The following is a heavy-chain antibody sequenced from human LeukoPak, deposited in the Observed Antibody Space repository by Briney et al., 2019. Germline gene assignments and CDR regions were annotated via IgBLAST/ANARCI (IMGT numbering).Heavy chain of an antibody. D-gene: IGHD3-3*01. CDR3: ARDLSCDS. J-gene: IGHJ5*02. CDR1: GGSISSSSYY. CDR2: IYYSGST. Sequence: SETLSLTCTVSGGSISSSSYYWGWIRQPPGKGLEWIGSIYYSGSTYYNPSLKSRVTISVDTSKNQFSLKLSSVTAADTAVYYCARDLSCDSWGQGTLVTVSS. V-gene: IGHV4-39*07.